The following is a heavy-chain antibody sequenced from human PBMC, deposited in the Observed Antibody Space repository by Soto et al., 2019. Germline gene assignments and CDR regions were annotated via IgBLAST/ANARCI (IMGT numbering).Heavy chain of an antibody. D-gene: IGHD6-19*01. CDR1: GDTFTGYY. J-gene: IGHJ4*02. V-gene: IGHV1-2*02. CDR3: ARGYSTGWYSSVFFDY. CDR2: INRHSGDT. Sequence: QVQLVQSGAEVKNPGASVKVSCKTSGDTFTGYYMHWVRQAPGQGLEWMGWINRHSGDTDYAQTFQGRVTMTRDTSISTAYMELSRLRSNDTAFYYCARGYSTGWYSSVFFDYWGQGTLVTVSS.